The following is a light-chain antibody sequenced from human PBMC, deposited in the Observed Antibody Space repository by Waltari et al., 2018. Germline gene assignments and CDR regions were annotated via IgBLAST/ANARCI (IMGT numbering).Light chain of an antibody. CDR3: QSAHSNGSDVV. V-gene: IGLV3-25*03. J-gene: IGLJ2*01. CDR2: TDS. Sequence: SYELTQPPSVSVSPGQPPRITCSGDALSKQFGYWYQQKAGRAPVLMIYTDSGRPSGSPERFSGSSSGTTVTLTISAVQPEDEADYYCQSAHSNGSDVVFGGGTKLTVL. CDR1: ALSKQF.